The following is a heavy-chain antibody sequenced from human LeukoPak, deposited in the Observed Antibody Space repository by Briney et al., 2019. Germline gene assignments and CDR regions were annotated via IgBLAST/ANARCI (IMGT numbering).Heavy chain of an antibody. J-gene: IGHJ4*02. CDR2: IYSGGST. Sequence: GGSLRLSCAASGLTVSSNCMSWVRQAPGKGLEWVSLIYSGGSTYYTDSVKGRFTISRDNSKNTLYLQMNSLRADDTAVYYCAKSHHVTAIDYWGQGTLVTVSS. V-gene: IGHV3-53*01. CDR3: AKSHHVTAIDY. D-gene: IGHD2-21*02. CDR1: GLTVSSNC.